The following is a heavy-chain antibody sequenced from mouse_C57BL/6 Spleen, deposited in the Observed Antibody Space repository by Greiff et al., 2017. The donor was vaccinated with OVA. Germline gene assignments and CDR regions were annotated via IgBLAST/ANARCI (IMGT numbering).Heavy chain of an antibody. CDR3: ARGYYGSSYLDY. V-gene: IGHV5-16*01. D-gene: IGHD1-1*01. CDR1: GFTFSDYY. J-gene: IGHJ2*01. CDR2: INYDGSST. Sequence: EVKLVESEGGLVQPGSSMKLSCTASGFTFSDYYMAWVRQVPEKGLEWVANINYDGSSTYYLDSLKSRFIISRDNAKNILYLQMSSLKSEDTATYYCARGYYGSSYLDYWGQGTTLTVSS.